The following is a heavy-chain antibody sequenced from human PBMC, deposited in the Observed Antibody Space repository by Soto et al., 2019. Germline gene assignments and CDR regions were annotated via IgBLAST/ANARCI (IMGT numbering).Heavy chain of an antibody. Sequence: QLQLQESGPGLVKPSETLSLTCTVSGGSISSSSYYWGWIRQPPGKGLEWIGSIYYSGSTYYNPSLKSRVTISVDTSKNQFSLKLSSVTAADTAVYYCARQRGSSSSWYYELTWFDPWGQGTLVTVSS. V-gene: IGHV4-39*01. CDR1: GGSISSSSYY. CDR3: ARQRGSSSSWYYELTWFDP. J-gene: IGHJ5*02. CDR2: IYYSGST. D-gene: IGHD6-13*01.